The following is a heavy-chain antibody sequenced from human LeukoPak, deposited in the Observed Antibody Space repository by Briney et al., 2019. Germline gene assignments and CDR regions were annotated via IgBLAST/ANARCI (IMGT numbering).Heavy chain of an antibody. Sequence: PGGSLRLSCAASGFTFSSYTMHWVRQAPPKGLEWVAVISYDGSNKYYADSVKGRFTISRDNSKNTLYLQMNSLRAEDTAVYYCARSAPARAPFDYWGQGTLVTVSS. D-gene: IGHD2-2*01. CDR1: GFTFSSYT. CDR2: ISYDGSNK. CDR3: ARSAPARAPFDY. V-gene: IGHV3-30-3*01. J-gene: IGHJ4*02.